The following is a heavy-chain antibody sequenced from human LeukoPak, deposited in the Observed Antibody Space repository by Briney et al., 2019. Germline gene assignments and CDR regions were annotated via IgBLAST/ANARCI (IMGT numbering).Heavy chain of an antibody. CDR2: ISGSGTST. V-gene: IGHV3-23*01. Sequence: GGSLRLSCAASGFTFSNYDMGWVRQAPGEGLGWVSTISGSGTSTYYTDSVKGRFTISRDNPKNAQYLQMNSLRAEDTAVYYCAKAIAATGRWWIFDYWGQGTLVTVSS. J-gene: IGHJ4*02. CDR1: GFTFSNYD. CDR3: AKAIAATGRWWIFDY. D-gene: IGHD6-13*01.